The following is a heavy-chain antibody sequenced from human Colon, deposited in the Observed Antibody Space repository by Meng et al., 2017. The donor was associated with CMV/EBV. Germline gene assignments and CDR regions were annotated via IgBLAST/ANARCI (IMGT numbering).Heavy chain of an antibody. CDR1: GFTFSNYW. D-gene: IGHD3-10*01. Sequence: EVQLVESGGGVVQPGGSLRLSCAASGFTFSNYWVHWVRQAPGKGLVWVSRIRSDGSSISYADSVKGRFTISRDNAKNTLDLQMNSLRAEDTAVYYCARENFGASNDYWGQGTLVTVSS. V-gene: IGHV3-74*01. CDR3: ARENFGASNDY. CDR2: IRSDGSSI. J-gene: IGHJ4*02.